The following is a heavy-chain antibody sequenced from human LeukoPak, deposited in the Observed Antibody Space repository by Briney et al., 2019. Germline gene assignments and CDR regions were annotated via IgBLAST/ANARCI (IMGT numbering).Heavy chain of an antibody. Sequence: GGSLRLSCAASGFTFSSYSMNWARQAPGKGLEWVSYISSSSSTIYYADSVKGRFTISRDNAKNSLYLQMNSLRAEDTAVYYCARIDSSVLFDYWGQGTLVTVSS. CDR3: ARIDSSVLFDY. V-gene: IGHV3-48*01. J-gene: IGHJ4*02. CDR1: GFTFSSYS. CDR2: ISSSSSTI. D-gene: IGHD3-22*01.